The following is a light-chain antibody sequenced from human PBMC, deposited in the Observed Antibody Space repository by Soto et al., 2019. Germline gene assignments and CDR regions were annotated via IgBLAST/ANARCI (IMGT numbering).Light chain of an antibody. CDR2: AAS. CDR3: QQLNSYT. CDR1: QGISSY. V-gene: IGKV1-9*01. J-gene: IGKJ3*01. Sequence: DIQLTQSASFLSASVGDRVTITCRASQGISSYLAWYQQKPGKAPKLLIYAASTLQSGVPSRCSGSGSGTEFTLTISSMQPADLAAFYCQQLNSYTFGPGTKVDIK.